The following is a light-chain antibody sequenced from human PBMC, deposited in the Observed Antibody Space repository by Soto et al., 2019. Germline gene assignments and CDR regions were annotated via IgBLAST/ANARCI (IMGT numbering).Light chain of an antibody. Sequence: EIVMTQSPATLSVSPGERVTLSCRASESLSTYFAWYQQKPGQAPSLLLYGASTKDTGIPARFSGSGSATDFTLNISSLQSDDFACYYCQSYNDWPFTFGKETHLEI. CDR2: GAS. CDR1: ESLSTY. V-gene: IGKV3-15*01. CDR3: QSYNDWPFT. J-gene: IGKJ2*01.